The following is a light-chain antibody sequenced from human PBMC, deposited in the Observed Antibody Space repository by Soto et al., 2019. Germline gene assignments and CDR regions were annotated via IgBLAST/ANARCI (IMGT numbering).Light chain of an antibody. CDR1: QDISNY. CDR3: QQYDDLPLT. V-gene: IGKV1-33*01. J-gene: IGKJ4*01. Sequence: DIQMTQSPSSLSASVGDRVTITCQASQDISNYLNWYQQKPGKAPKLLIYDSSSLATGVPSRFSGSGSGTDFTFPISSLQTEDIATYYCQQYDDLPLTFGGGTKVEIK. CDR2: DSS.